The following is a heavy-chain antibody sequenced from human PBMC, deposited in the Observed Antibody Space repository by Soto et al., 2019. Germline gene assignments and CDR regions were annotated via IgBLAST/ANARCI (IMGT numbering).Heavy chain of an antibody. CDR3: TREQSDENYFDP. CDR2: IYYSGGT. V-gene: IGHV4-61*08. CDR1: GATVSSGGYF. Sequence: XTLSLTGTVSGATVSSGGYFYTWVRQPPGKGLEWLGYIYYSGGTNYNPSLKSRVTISLDKSKSQFSLRLISVTAADKAVYYCTREQSDENYFDPRGQGTLVTVSS. J-gene: IGHJ5*02. D-gene: IGHD1-7*01.